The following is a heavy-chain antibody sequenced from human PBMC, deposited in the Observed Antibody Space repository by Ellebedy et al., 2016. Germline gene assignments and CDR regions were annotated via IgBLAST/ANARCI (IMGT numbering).Heavy chain of an antibody. CDR1: RYTFTGYY. Sequence: ASVKVSXKASRYTFTGYYMHWVRQAPGQGLEWMGWINPNSGGTNYAQKFQGRVTMTRDTSISTAYMELSRLRSDDTAVYYCARVGYSGSYYGYWGQGTLVTVSS. V-gene: IGHV1-2*02. D-gene: IGHD1-26*01. CDR3: ARVGYSGSYYGY. CDR2: INPNSGGT. J-gene: IGHJ4*02.